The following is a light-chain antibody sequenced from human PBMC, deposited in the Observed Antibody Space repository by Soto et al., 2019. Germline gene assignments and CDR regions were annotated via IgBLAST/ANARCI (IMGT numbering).Light chain of an antibody. J-gene: IGKJ1*01. V-gene: IGKV1-5*01. CDR2: DSF. CDR3: QQGYSTAWR. CDR1: QSISSW. Sequence: DIQMTQSPSTLSASVGDRVTITCRASQSISSWLAWYQQKPGTAPKLLIYDSFSLDSGVTSRISGSGSGTEFPLTISSLQPQDFATHYCQQGYSTAWRFGPGDKV.